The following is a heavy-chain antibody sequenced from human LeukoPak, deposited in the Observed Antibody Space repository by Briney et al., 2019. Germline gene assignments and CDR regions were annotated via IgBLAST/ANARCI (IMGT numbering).Heavy chain of an antibody. D-gene: IGHD4-23*01. V-gene: IGHV3-15*01. CDR3: ATGYGGIS. CDR1: RLNFKNAW. Sequence: GGSLRLSCAVSRLNFKNAWMSWVRQAPGKGLEWVGRIKSATDGGTILYAAPVKDRFTISRDDSKNTVYLQLNSLTIEDTAVYYCATGYGGISWGQGTLVTVSS. J-gene: IGHJ4*02. CDR2: IKSATDGGTI.